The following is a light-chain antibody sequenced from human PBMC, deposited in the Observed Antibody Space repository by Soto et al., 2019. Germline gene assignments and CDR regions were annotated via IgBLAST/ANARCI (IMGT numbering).Light chain of an antibody. CDR2: GAS. CDR3: QQYNNWPWT. CDR1: QSISDT. V-gene: IGKV3-15*01. J-gene: IGKJ1*01. Sequence: EIMMTQSPATLSVSPGERVTLSCRASQSISDTLAWYQQKPGQAPRLLIHGASTRATGFPARFSGSGSGTDFTLTISSLQSEDFAVYYCQQYNNWPWTFGQGTKVDI.